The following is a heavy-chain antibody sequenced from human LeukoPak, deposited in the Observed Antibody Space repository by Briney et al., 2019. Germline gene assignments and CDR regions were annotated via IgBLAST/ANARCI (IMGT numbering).Heavy chain of an antibody. V-gene: IGHV3-21*01. D-gene: IGHD3-22*01. CDR2: ISTSSSYI. CDR3: ARDYQDSSGYYYFDY. Sequence: PGGSLRLSCTASGFTFSSYSMNWVRQAPGKGLEWVSSISTSSSYIYYADSVKGRFTISRDNARNSLYLQMNTLRAEDTAVYSCARDYQDSSGYYYFDYWGQGTLVTVSS. J-gene: IGHJ4*02. CDR1: GFTFSSYS.